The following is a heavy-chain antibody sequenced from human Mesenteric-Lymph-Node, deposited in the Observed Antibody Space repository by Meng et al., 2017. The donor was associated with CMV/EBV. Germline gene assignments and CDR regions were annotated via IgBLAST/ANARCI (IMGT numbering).Heavy chain of an antibody. CDR3: AKRQHLAAFDY. CDR2: IWYDGSDK. CDR1: GFTFSGSA. J-gene: IGHJ4*02. D-gene: IGHD6-13*01. Sequence: GESLKISCAASGFTFSGSAMHWVRQAPGKGLEWVAFIWYDGSDKYYADSVKGRFAISRDNSKNTLYLQMSSLRAEDTAVYYCAKRQHLAAFDYWGQGTLVTVSS. V-gene: IGHV3-30*02.